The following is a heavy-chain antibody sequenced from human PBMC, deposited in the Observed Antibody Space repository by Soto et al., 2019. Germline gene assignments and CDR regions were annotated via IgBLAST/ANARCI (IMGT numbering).Heavy chain of an antibody. J-gene: IGHJ4*02. V-gene: IGHV3-48*01. CDR2: ISSSSSTI. CDR3: ARESEDIVVVPAHFDY. D-gene: IGHD2-2*01. CDR1: GFTFSSYS. Sequence: GGSLRLSCAASGFTFSSYSMNWVRQAPGKGLEWVSYISSSSSTIYYADSVKGRFTISRDNAMNSLYLQMNSLRAEDTAVYYCARESEDIVVVPAHFDYWGQGTLVTVSS.